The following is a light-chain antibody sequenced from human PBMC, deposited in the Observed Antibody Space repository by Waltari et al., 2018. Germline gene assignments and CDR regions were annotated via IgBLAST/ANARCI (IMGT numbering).Light chain of an antibody. CDR1: SSDVGGYNF. V-gene: IGLV2-11*01. J-gene: IGLJ3*02. CDR3: CSYAGYYTIWV. CDR2: DVT. Sequence: QSALTQPRSVSGSPGQSVTISCTGTSSDVGGYNFVSWYQQPPGKAPKLVIYDVTKRPSGVPDRFSGSTSGNTASLTISGLQAEDEADYYCCSYAGYYTIWVFGGGTKLTVL.